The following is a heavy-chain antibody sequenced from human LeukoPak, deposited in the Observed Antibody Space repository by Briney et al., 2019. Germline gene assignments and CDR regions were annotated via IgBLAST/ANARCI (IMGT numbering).Heavy chain of an antibody. Sequence: GASVKVSCKASGGTFSSYAISWVRQAPGQGLEWMGGIIPIFGTANYAQKFQGRVTITADESTSTAYMELSSLRSDDTAVYYCAAELRFLTRPVGDHWGQGTLVTVSS. J-gene: IGHJ4*02. D-gene: IGHD3-3*01. CDR2: IIPIFGTA. CDR3: AAELRFLTRPVGDH. V-gene: IGHV1-69*13. CDR1: GGTFSSYA.